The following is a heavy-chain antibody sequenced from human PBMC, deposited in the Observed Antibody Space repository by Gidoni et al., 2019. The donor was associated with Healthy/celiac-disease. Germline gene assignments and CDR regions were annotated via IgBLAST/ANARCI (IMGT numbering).Heavy chain of an antibody. CDR3: ANSNVVVPAAIGPFDY. D-gene: IGHD2-2*01. J-gene: IGHJ4*02. CDR2: IYYSGST. Sequence: QLQLQESGPGLVKPSETLSLTCTVSGGSISSSSYYWGWIRQPPGKGLEWIGSIYYSGSTYYNPSLKSRVTISVDTSKNQFSLKLSSVTAADTAVYYCANSNVVVPAAIGPFDYWGQGTLVTVSS. V-gene: IGHV4-39*01. CDR1: GGSISSSSYY.